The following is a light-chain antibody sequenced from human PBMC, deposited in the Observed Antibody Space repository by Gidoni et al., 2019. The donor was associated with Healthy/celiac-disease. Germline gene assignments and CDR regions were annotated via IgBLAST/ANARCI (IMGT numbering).Light chain of an antibody. CDR3: MQALQTPQMYT. CDR1: QSLLHSNGYNY. J-gene: IGKJ2*01. CDR2: LGS. Sequence: DIVMTQSPLSLPVTPGEPVSISCRSSQSLLHSNGYNYLDWYLQKPGQSPQLLIYLGSNRASGVPDRFSGSGSGTDFTLKISRVEAEDVGVYYCMQALQTPQMYTFGQGTKLEIK. V-gene: IGKV2-28*01.